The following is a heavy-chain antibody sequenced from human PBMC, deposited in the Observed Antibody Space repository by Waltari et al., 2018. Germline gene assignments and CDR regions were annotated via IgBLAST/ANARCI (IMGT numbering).Heavy chain of an antibody. CDR2: INSLGRNI. J-gene: IGHJ4*02. D-gene: IGHD1-1*01. Sequence: EVQLLESGGGMIQPGGSLRLSCPASGFPFGTYAIAWVRQAPGKGLEWVARINSLGRNIYYADSVKGRFTISRDNSNNALYLQVSSLTAEDTAVYYCARGAFYGPNCYQCNFDSWGQGTLVAVSS. V-gene: IGHV3-23*01. CDR1: GFPFGTYA. CDR3: ARGAFYGPNCYQCNFDS.